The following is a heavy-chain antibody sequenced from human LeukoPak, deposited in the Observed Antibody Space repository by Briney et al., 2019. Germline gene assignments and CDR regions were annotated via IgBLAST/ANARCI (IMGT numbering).Heavy chain of an antibody. CDR3: AKEVSPRVATSLDL. D-gene: IGHD5-24*01. CDR2: ISHDGRKA. Sequence: PGGSLRLSCAASGFTFSSYGMHWVRQAPGKGLDWVAVISHDGRKAYYADSVKGRFTISRDNSKNTLNLQMNSLRDEDTAVYYCAKEVSPRVATSLDLWGRGTLVTVSS. J-gene: IGHJ4*02. V-gene: IGHV3-30*18. CDR1: GFTFSSYG.